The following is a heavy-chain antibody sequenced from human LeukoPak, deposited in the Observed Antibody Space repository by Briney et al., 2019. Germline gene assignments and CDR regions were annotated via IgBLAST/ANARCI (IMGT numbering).Heavy chain of an antibody. CDR2: ISSSSSYI. V-gene: IGHV3-21*01. D-gene: IGHD3-9*01. CDR1: GFTFSSYS. CDR3: ARDKDDILTGYRHNWFDP. J-gene: IGHJ5*02. Sequence: PGGSLRLSCAASGFTFSSYSMNWVRQAPGKGLEWVSPISSSSSYIYYADSVKGRFTISRDNAKNSLYLQMNSLRAEDTAVYYCARDKDDILTGYRHNWFDPWGQGTLVTVSS.